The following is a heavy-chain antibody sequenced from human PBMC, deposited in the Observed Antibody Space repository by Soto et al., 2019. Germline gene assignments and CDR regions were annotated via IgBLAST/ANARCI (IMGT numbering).Heavy chain of an antibody. J-gene: IGHJ4*02. Sequence: PGGSLRLSCAASGFTVSSNYMSWVRQAPGKGLEWVSVIYSGGSTYYADSVKGRFTISRDNSKNTLYLQMNSLRAEDTAVYYCARVTYYYDSSGYYASVFDYWGQGTLVTVSS. CDR1: GFTVSSNY. D-gene: IGHD3-22*01. CDR2: IYSGGST. V-gene: IGHV3-53*01. CDR3: ARVTYYYDSSGYYASVFDY.